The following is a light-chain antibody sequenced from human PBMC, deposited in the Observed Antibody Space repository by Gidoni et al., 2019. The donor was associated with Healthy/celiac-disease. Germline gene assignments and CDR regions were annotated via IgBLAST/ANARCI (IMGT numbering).Light chain of an antibody. Sequence: IVLTQSPGTLSLSPGERATLACRASQSVSSSYLAWYQQNPGQAPRLLIYGASSRATGIPDRFSGSWSGTDFTLAISRLEPEDFAVYYCQQYGSSPSTFGQGTRLEIK. CDR3: QQYGSSPST. V-gene: IGKV3-20*01. CDR1: QSVSSSY. CDR2: GAS. J-gene: IGKJ5*01.